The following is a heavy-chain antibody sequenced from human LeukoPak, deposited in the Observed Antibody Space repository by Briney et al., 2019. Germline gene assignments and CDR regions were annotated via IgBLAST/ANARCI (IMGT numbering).Heavy chain of an antibody. V-gene: IGHV3-9*01. J-gene: IGHJ4*02. D-gene: IGHD1-1*01. CDR2: ISWNSGSI. CDR1: GFTFDDYA. Sequence: PGRSLRLSCAASGFTFDDYAKHWVRHAPGKGLEWVSGISWNSGSIGYADSVKGRFTISRDNAKNSLYLQMNSLRAEDTALYYCAKDIQLERLGSVYWGQGTLVTVSS. CDR3: AKDIQLERLGSVY.